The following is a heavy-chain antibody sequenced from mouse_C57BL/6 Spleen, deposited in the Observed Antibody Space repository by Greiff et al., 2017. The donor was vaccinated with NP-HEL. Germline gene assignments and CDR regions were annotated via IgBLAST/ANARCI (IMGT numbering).Heavy chain of an antibody. V-gene: IGHV8-12*01. CDR2: IYWDDDK. Sequence: QVTLKESGPGILQSSQTLSLTCSFSGFSLSTSGMGVSWIRQPSGKGLEWLAHIYWDDDKRYNPSLKSRPTISKDTSRNQVFLKITSVDTADTATYYCARRSGTGGYFDVWGTGTTVTVSS. CDR3: ARRSGTGGYFDV. CDR1: GFSLSTSGMG. J-gene: IGHJ1*03. D-gene: IGHD4-1*01.